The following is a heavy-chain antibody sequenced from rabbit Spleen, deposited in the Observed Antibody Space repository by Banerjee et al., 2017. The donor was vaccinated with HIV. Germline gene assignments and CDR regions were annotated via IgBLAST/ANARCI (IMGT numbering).Heavy chain of an antibody. Sequence: QQQLEESGGGLVQPEGSLTLTCKASGFDFSGNEMCWVRQAPGKGLELIACIVGGSSGSTYYASWAKGRFTISKASSTTVTLQMTSLTAADTATYFCARDVYAGSRVYYDLWGPGTLVTVS. CDR1: GFDFSGNE. CDR3: ARDVYAGSRVYYDL. D-gene: IGHD1-1*01. CDR2: IVGGSSGST. V-gene: IGHV1S45*01. J-gene: IGHJ6*01.